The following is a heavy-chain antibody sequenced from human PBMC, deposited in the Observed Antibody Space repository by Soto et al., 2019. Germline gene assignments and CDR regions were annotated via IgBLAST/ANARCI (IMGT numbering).Heavy chain of an antibody. CDR1: GGSISSYY. D-gene: IGHD3-16*01. CDR2: IYYSGST. Sequence: QVQLQESGPGLVKPSETLSLTCTVSGGSISSYYWSWIRQPPGKGLEWIGYIYYSGSTNYNRSLKSGVHPSVETTKQQLALKPSSVTAGDTAVYYCGSCVRWGAHDSGGQGTMVTFSS. CDR3: GSCVRWGAHDS. V-gene: IGHV4-59*08. J-gene: IGHJ3*02.